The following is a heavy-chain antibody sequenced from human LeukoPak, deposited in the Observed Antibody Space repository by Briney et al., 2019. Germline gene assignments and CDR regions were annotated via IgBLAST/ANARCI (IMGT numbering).Heavy chain of an antibody. Sequence: PGGSLRLSCAASGFTFSSHSMNWVRQAPGKGLEWDSSISSSSSYIYYADSVKGRFTISRDNSKNTLYLQMNSLRPEDTAVYYCAKLGVLVAGRDYYYMDVWGKGTTLTVSS. J-gene: IGHJ6*03. V-gene: IGHV3-21*01. CDR2: ISSSSSYI. CDR1: GFTFSSHS. D-gene: IGHD6-19*01. CDR3: AKLGVLVAGRDYYYMDV.